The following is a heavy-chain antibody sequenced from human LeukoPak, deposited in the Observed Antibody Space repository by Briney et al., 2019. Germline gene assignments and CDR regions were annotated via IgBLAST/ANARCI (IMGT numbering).Heavy chain of an antibody. J-gene: IGHJ4*02. D-gene: IGHD3-16*02. CDR2: IIPIFGTA. Sequence: TVKVSCKASGGTFSSYAISWVRQAPGQGLEWMGRIIPIFGTANYAQKFQGRVTITTDESTSTAYMELSSLRSEDTAVYYCARPRIARPSHYCFDYWGQGTLVTVSS. CDR1: GGTFSSYA. V-gene: IGHV1-69*05. CDR3: ARPRIARPSHYCFDY.